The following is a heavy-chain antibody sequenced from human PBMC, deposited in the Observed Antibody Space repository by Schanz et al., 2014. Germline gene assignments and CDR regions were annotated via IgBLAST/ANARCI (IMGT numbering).Heavy chain of an antibody. J-gene: IGHJ6*03. D-gene: IGHD4-17*01. V-gene: IGHV1-18*01. CDR1: GYPFSNYG. CDR2: ISAYNGHT. CDR3: ARAPVTVGPYHYYMDV. Sequence: QVQMVQSGAEVKKPGASVKVSCKASGYPFSNYGISWLRQAPGQGLEWMGRISAYNGHTTYAQKFQGRVTMTTDTSTSTAYMELSSLRSEDTAVYYCARAPVTVGPYHYYMDVWGKGTTVTVSS.